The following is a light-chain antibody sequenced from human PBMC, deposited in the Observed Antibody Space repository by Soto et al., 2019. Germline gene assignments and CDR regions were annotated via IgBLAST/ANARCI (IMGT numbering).Light chain of an antibody. V-gene: IGKV1-5*03. CDR3: QQYNYYWT. CDR1: QSVSNW. CDR2: KAS. Sequence: DIQMTQSPSTLSASVGDRVTISCRASQSVSNWLAWYQQKPGKAPKLLIYKASSLESGVPSRFSGSGSGTEFTLNISSLQPDDFATYYCQQYNYYWTFGQGTKVEIK. J-gene: IGKJ1*01.